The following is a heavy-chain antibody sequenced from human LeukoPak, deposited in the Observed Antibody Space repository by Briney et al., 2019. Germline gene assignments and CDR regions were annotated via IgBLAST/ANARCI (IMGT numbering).Heavy chain of an antibody. CDR2: SYYSGNT. J-gene: IGHJ5*02. Sequence: PSETLSLTCTLSGGSITTTTYYWGWIRQPPGKGLEWIGSSYYSGNTYYNPSLKSRLTISIDTSRKQFSLKLSSVTAADTAVYYCARTRGFGEVLGEGFDPWGQGTLVTVSS. CDR1: GGSITTTTYY. CDR3: ARTRGFGEVLGEGFDP. V-gene: IGHV4-39*01. D-gene: IGHD3-10*01.